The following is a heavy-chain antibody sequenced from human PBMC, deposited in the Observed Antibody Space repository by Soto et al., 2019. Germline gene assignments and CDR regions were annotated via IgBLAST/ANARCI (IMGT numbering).Heavy chain of an antibody. CDR3: ARDLRSPAKTPSSIAARLYYYYGMDV. CDR1: GYTFTGYY. V-gene: IGHV1-2*04. J-gene: IGHJ6*02. D-gene: IGHD6-6*01. CDR2: INPNSGGT. Sequence: ASVKVSCKASGYTFTGYYMHWVRQAPGQGLEWMGWINPNSGGTNYAQKFQGWVTMTRDTSISTAYMELSRLRSDDTAVYYCARDLRSPAKTPSSIAARLYYYYGMDVWGQGTTVTVSS.